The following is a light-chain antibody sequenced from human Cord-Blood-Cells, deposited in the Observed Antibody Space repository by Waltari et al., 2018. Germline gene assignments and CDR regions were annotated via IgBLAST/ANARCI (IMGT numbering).Light chain of an antibody. V-gene: IGLV2-11*01. CDR2: DVS. Sequence: QSALTQPRSVSGSPGQSVTISCTGTSSDVGGYNYVSWYQQHPGKAPKLMIYDVSKRPSGVPDRFSGSKSGNTASLTISGLQAEDEADYYGCSYAGSYEVVFGGGTKLTVL. J-gene: IGLJ2*01. CDR1: SSDVGGYNY. CDR3: CSYAGSYEVV.